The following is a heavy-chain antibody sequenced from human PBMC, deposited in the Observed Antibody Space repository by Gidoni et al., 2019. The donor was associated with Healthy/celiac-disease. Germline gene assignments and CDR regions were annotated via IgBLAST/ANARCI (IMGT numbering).Heavy chain of an antibody. CDR2: ISGSGGST. Sequence: EVQLLESGGGLVQPGGSLRLSCAASGFTFSRYALSWVRQAPGKGLEWVSAISGSGGSTYYADSVKGRFTISRDNSKNTLYLQMNSLRAEDTAVYCCAKCLSQWLRLAPSLSYGMDVWGKGTTVTVSS. CDR1: GFTFSRYA. J-gene: IGHJ6*04. V-gene: IGHV3-23*01. D-gene: IGHD5-12*01. CDR3: AKCLSQWLRLAPSLSYGMDV.